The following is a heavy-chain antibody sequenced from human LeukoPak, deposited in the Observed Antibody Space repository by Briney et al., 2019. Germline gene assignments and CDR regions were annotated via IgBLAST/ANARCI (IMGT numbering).Heavy chain of an antibody. J-gene: IGHJ6*03. Sequence: SETLSLTCTVSGGSISSYYWSWIRQPPGKGLEWIGYIYYSGNTNYNPSLKSRVTLSVDTSKTQFSLRLSSVTAADTAVYYCAREDSGSYYNYYYFYMDVWGKGTTVTISS. D-gene: IGHD3-10*01. CDR3: AREDSGSYYNYYYFYMDV. CDR1: GGSISSYY. V-gene: IGHV4-59*12. CDR2: IYYSGNT.